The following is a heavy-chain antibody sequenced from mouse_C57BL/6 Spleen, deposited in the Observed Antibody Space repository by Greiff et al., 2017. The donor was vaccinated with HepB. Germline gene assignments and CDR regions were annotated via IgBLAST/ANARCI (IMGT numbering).Heavy chain of an antibody. Sequence: VQLKESGPGLAKPSQTLSLTCSVTGYSITSYYWNWIRKFPGNKLEYMGYISYSGSTYYNPSLKSRISITRDTSKNQYYLQLNSVTTEDTATYYCATYADYYGSRYWYFDVWGTGTTVTVSS. CDR1: GYSITSYY. D-gene: IGHD1-1*01. CDR2: ISYSGST. V-gene: IGHV3-8*01. J-gene: IGHJ1*03. CDR3: ATYADYYGSRYWYFDV.